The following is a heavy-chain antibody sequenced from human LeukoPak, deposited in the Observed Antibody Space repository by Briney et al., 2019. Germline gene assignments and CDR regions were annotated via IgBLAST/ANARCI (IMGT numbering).Heavy chain of an antibody. Sequence: GGSLRLYCAASGFTFSDYYMSWIRQAPGKGLEWFSFISCGGSTKYYADSVKGRFTISRDNAKNSLYLQMNSLRAEDTAVYYGARGPSGWSPRYYYYDMDVWGQGTTVTVSS. V-gene: IGHV3-11*01. CDR1: GFTFSDYY. CDR2: ISCGGSTK. D-gene: IGHD2-15*01. CDR3: ARGPSGWSPRYYYYDMDV. J-gene: IGHJ6*02.